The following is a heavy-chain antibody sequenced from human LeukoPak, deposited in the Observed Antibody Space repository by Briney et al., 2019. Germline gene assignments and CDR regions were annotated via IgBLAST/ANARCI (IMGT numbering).Heavy chain of an antibody. J-gene: IGHJ4*02. CDR1: GFTFSSYS. D-gene: IGHD6-19*01. CDR3: AKGAYSSGSYPQSPNDY. CDR2: ISSSSSYI. V-gene: IGHV3-21*04. Sequence: GGSLRLSCAASGFTFSSYSMTWVRQAPGKGLEWVSSISSSSSYISYADSVKGRFTISRDNAKNSLYLQMNSLRAEDTAVYYCAKGAYSSGSYPQSPNDYWGQGTLVTVSS.